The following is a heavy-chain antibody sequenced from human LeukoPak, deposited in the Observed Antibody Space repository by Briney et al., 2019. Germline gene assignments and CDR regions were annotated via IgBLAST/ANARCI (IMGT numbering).Heavy chain of an antibody. CDR1: GYTFTSYG. V-gene: IGHV1-18*01. D-gene: IGHD5-18*01. CDR2: ISTYNGNT. Sequence: ASVKVSCKASGYTFTSYGISWVRQAPGQGLEWMGWISTYNGNTNYAQKLQGRVTLTTDTSTSTAYMELRSLRSDDTAVYYCARDPPTGMASGRHDYWGQGTLVTVSS. J-gene: IGHJ4*02. CDR3: ARDPPTGMASGRHDY.